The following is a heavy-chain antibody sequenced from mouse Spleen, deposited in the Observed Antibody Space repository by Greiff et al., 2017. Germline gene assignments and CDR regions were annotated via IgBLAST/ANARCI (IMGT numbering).Heavy chain of an antibody. Sequence: EVKLEESGGGLVQPGGSMKLSCAASGFTFSDAWMDWVRQSPEKGLEWVAEIRNKANNHATYYAESVKGRFTISRDDSKSSVYLQMNSLRAEDTGIYYCTTTMITTEGFAYWGQGTLVTVSA. D-gene: IGHD2-4*01. CDR3: TTTMITTEGFAY. J-gene: IGHJ3*01. V-gene: IGHV6-6*01. CDR1: GFTFSDAW. CDR2: IRNKANNHAT.